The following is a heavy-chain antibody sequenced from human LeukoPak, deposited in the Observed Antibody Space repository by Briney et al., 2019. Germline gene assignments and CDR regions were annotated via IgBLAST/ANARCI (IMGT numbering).Heavy chain of an antibody. CDR1: GFTFSSYA. CDR2: ISGSGGST. D-gene: IGHD6-13*01. Sequence: PGGSLRLSCAASGFTFSSYAMSWVRQAPGKGLEWVSAISGSGGSTYYADSVNCQFPISRDNSKNTLYLQVNSLRSEDTAVSHCAKAPPSSYYYYYGMDVWGQGTTVTVSS. V-gene: IGHV3-23*01. CDR3: AKAPPSSYYYYYGMDV. J-gene: IGHJ6*02.